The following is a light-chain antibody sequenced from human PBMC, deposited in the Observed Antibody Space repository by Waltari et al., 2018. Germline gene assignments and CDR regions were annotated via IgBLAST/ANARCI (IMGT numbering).Light chain of an antibody. CDR1: QNILSSSNNKNY. CDR3: QQHYSTPRT. J-gene: IGKJ1*01. CDR2: WAS. V-gene: IGKV4-1*01. Sequence: DIVMTQSPDSLAVSLGERATLNCNSSQNILSSSNNKNYLAWYQFKPGQAPKLLFYWASTRESGVPDRFSGSGSGTEFTLTINSLQAEDVAVYYCQQHYSTPRTFGQGTKVEIK.